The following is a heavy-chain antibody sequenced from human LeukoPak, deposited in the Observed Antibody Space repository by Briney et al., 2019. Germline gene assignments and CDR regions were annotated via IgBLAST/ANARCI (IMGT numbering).Heavy chain of an antibody. V-gene: IGHV1-18*01. D-gene: IGHD2-8*01. CDR3: ARNIVLMVYTNDY. J-gene: IGHJ4*02. CDR2: ISPYNGNT. CDR1: GYTFTRYG. Sequence: ASVKVSCKASGYTFTRYGISWLRRAPGQGLEWMGWISPYNGNTNYAQELQGRVTMTTDTSTSTAYMELRSLTSDDTAVYYCARNIVLMVYTNDYWGRGTLVTVSS.